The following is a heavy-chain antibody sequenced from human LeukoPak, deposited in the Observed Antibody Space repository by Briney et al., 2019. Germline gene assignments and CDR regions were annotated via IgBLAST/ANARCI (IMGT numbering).Heavy chain of an antibody. J-gene: IGHJ4*02. Sequence: SETLCLTCTVSGASVRSHYWSWIRQTPGKGLEWLGYGFYIGRTNYNPSLGSRVAISLDTSKNQFSLRLTAVTAADTAVYYCARRDGDNYDFDYWGQGILVTVSS. CDR3: ARRDGDNYDFDY. CDR2: GFYIGRT. V-gene: IGHV4-59*02. D-gene: IGHD5-24*01. CDR1: GASVRSHY.